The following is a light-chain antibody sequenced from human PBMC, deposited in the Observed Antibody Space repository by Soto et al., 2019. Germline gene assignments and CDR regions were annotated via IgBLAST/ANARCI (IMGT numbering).Light chain of an antibody. V-gene: IGKV1-5*03. CDR3: QQYNSQWT. Sequence: DIQMTQSPSSLSASVGDRVTITCRASQSIDSWVAWYQQKPGRAPKLLIYKASSLESGVPSRFSGSGSGTEFTLAISSLQPDDFATYYCQQYNSQWTFGQGTKVDIK. CDR1: QSIDSW. CDR2: KAS. J-gene: IGKJ1*01.